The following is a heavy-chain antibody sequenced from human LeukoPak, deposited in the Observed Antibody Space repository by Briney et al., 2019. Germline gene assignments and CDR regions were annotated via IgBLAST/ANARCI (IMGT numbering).Heavy chain of an antibody. V-gene: IGHV4-30-4*07. Sequence: PSETLSLTCAVSGGSISSGGYSWSWIRQPPGKGLEWIGYIYYSGGTYYNPSPKSRVTISVDTSKNQFSLKLSSVTAADTAVYYCASSSYYDTVDYWGQGTLVTVSS. J-gene: IGHJ4*02. CDR2: IYYSGGT. CDR1: GGSISSGGYS. D-gene: IGHD3-22*01. CDR3: ASSSYYDTVDY.